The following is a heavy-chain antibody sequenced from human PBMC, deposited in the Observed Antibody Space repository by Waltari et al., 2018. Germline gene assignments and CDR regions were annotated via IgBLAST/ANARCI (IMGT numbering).Heavy chain of an antibody. CDR3: ARDEARYYDIMTGGGYYGLDV. CDR1: GGSIRSGSVY. D-gene: IGHD3-9*01. J-gene: IGHJ6*02. Sequence: QVQLQESGPGLVRPSQTLSLTCTVSGGSIRSGSVYWTWLRQPAGKGLGWVGHIFTSGSTKYNPSLKSRVSVSLDTSENQFSLRLSSVTAADTAVYYCARDEARYYDIMTGGGYYGLDVWGQGTTVTVSS. CDR2: IFTSGST. V-gene: IGHV4-61*02.